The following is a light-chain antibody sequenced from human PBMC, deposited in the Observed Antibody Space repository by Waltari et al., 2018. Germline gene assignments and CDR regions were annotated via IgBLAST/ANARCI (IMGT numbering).Light chain of an antibody. V-gene: IGKV3-20*01. CDR3: QQYDGSSVT. J-gene: IGKJ4*01. CDR1: QTISGSW. CDR2: GAY. Sequence: EIVLTQSPGTLSLSPGERATLSCRASQTISGSWLTWYQQKPGQAPRLVIYGAYIRDTAIPDRFSGSGSGTDFTLTISRLEPEDFAVYYCQQYDGSSVTFGGGTKVEIK.